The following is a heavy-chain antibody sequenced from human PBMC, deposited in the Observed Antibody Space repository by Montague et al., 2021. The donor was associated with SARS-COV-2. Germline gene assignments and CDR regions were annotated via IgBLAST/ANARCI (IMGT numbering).Heavy chain of an antibody. CDR1: DGSVSAYF. CDR3: ARGRDSGTYFGTKYYFQYGLDV. D-gene: IGHD3-10*01. Sequence: SETLSLTCDFPDGSVSAYFWSWVRQLPGKGLEWIGQVDRSGTAHYSPSLQSRLTPSVDTSHNQVSLNLTSVTATDTATYYCARGRDSGTYFGTKYYFQYGLDVWGQGTTVTVSS. V-gene: IGHV4-34*01. J-gene: IGHJ6*02. CDR2: VDRSGTA.